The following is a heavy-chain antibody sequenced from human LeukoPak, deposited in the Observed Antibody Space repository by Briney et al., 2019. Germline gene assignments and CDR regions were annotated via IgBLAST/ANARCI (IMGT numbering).Heavy chain of an antibody. CDR1: GGTFSSYT. V-gene: IGHV1-69*02. Sequence: SVKVSCKASGGTFSSYTISWVRQAPGQGLEWMGRIIPILGIANYAQKFQGRVTVTADKSTSTAYMELSSLRSEDTAVYYCARAPGISQAADYWGQGTLVTVSS. J-gene: IGHJ4*02. CDR2: IIPILGIA. D-gene: IGHD2-15*01. CDR3: ARAPGISQAADY.